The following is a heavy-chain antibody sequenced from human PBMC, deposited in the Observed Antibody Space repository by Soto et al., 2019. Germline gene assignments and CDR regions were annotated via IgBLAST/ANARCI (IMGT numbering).Heavy chain of an antibody. V-gene: IGHV3-23*01. CDR2: ISGSGGST. D-gene: IGHD3-10*01. CDR3: ATRGRSECYFDY. Sequence: EVQLLESGGGLVQPGGSLRLSCAASGFTFSSYAMSWVRQAPGKGLEWVSAISGSGGSTYYADSVKGPFTIPRDNSKNTLDLQMNSLRAEDTAVYYCATRGRSECYFDYWGQGTLVTVSS. J-gene: IGHJ4*02. CDR1: GFTFSSYA.